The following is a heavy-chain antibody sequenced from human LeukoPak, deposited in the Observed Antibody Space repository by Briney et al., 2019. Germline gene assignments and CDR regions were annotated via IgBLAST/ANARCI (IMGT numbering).Heavy chain of an antibody. J-gene: IGHJ6*03. CDR1: GFTFSSYA. D-gene: IGHD1-1*01. V-gene: IGHV3-23*01. CDR2: ISGSGGST. CDR3: AKDNSYNWNDYYYYYMDV. Sequence: GGSLRLSCAASGFTFSSYAMSWVRQAPGKGLEWVSAISGSGGSTYYADSVKGRFTISRDNSKNTLYLQMNSLRAEDTAVYYCAKDNSYNWNDYYYYYMDVWGKGTTVTVSS.